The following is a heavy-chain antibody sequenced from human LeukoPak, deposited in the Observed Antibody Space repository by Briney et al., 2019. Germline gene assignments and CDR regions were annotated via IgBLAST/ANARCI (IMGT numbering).Heavy chain of an antibody. CDR2: IYYSGST. J-gene: IGHJ3*02. Sequence: KPSETLSLTCTVSGGSISSYYWSWIRQPPGKGLEWIGYIYYSGSTNYNPSLKSRVTISVDTSKNQFSLKLSSVTAADTAVYYCARVTDGYNYAFDIWGQGTMVTVSS. CDR3: ARVTDGYNYAFDI. V-gene: IGHV4-59*01. CDR1: GGSISSYY. D-gene: IGHD5-24*01.